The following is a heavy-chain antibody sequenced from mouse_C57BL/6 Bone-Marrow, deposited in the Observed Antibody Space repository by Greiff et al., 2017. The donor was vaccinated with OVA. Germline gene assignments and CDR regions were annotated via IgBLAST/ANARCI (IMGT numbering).Heavy chain of an antibody. V-gene: IGHV2-5*01. CDR2: IWRGGST. Sequence: QVQLKESGPGLVQPSQSLSITCTVSGFSLTSYGVHWVRQSPGKGLEWLGVIWRGGSTDYNAAFMSRLSITKDNSKSQVFFKMNSLQADDTAIYYCATAYYGNYGAMDYWGQGTSVTVSS. CDR3: ATAYYGNYGAMDY. J-gene: IGHJ4*01. CDR1: GFSLTSYG. D-gene: IGHD2-10*01.